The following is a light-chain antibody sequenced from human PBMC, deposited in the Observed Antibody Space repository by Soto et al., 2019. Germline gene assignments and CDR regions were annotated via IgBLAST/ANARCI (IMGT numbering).Light chain of an antibody. CDR2: DAF. V-gene: IGKV1-5*01. Sequence: DIQMTQSPSTLSASVGDRVTITCRASQSINNWLAWYQQKPGKAPKLLISDAFNLASGVPSSFSGSRSGTEFTLTISSLQPDDFATYYCQQFNTHPWTFGQGTRVEVK. CDR1: QSINNW. CDR3: QQFNTHPWT. J-gene: IGKJ1*01.